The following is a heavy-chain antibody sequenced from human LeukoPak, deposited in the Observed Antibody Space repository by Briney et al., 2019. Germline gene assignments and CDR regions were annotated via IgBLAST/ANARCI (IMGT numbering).Heavy chain of an antibody. CDR1: GFTFSSYA. D-gene: IGHD3-3*01. Sequence: GGSVRLSCAASGFTFSSYAMHWVRQAPGKGLEWVAVISYDGSNKYYADSVKGRFTISRDNSKNTLYLQMNSLRAEDTAVYYCARARSPRSGPMGAFDIWGQGTMVTVSS. CDR2: ISYDGSNK. CDR3: ARARSPRSGPMGAFDI. V-gene: IGHV3-30-3*01. J-gene: IGHJ3*02.